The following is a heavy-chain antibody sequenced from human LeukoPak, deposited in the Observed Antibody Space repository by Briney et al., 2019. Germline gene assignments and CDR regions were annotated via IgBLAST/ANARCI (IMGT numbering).Heavy chain of an antibody. J-gene: IGHJ5*02. CDR3: ARDHGYYYDSSGPYLP. V-gene: IGHV1-69*01. D-gene: IGHD3-22*01. Sequence: SVKVSCKASGGTFSSYAISWVRQAPGQGLEWMGGIIPIFGTANYAQKFQGRVTITADESTSTAYMELSSLGSEDTAVYYCARDHGYYYDSSGPYLPWGQGTLVTVSS. CDR1: GGTFSSYA. CDR2: IIPIFGTA.